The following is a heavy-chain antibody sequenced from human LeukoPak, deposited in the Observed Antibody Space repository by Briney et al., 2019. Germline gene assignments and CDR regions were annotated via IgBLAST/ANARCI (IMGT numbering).Heavy chain of an antibody. CDR2: MNPNSGNT. Sequence: GASVKVSCKASGYTFTSYDINWVRQATGQGLEWMGWMNPNSGNTGYAQKFQGRVTMTRNTSISTAYMELSRLKSDDTAVYYCARPYGVNFPYYYYMDVWGKGTTVTVSS. CDR1: GYTFTSYD. CDR3: ARPYGVNFPYYYYMDV. D-gene: IGHD4-23*01. J-gene: IGHJ6*03. V-gene: IGHV1-8*01.